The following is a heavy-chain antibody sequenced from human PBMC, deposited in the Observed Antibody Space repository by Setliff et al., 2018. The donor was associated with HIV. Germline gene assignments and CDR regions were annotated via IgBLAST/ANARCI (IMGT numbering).Heavy chain of an antibody. Sequence: SETLSLTCTVSSGPISNGGFYWSWIRHHPGKGLEWIGYIYYSGGTYYSPSLKSRVSMSIDTFKNQFSLNLTSVTAADTAVYYCARGIHRPWGGYSAFATDAFETWGQGTLVTVSS. V-gene: IGHV4-31*03. J-gene: IGHJ3*02. CDR1: SGPISNGGFY. CDR3: ARGIHRPWGGYSAFATDAFET. D-gene: IGHD5-12*01. CDR2: IYYSGGT.